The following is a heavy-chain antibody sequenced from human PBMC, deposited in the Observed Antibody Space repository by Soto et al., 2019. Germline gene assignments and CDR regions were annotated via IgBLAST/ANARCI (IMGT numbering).Heavy chain of an antibody. Sequence: QVQLVQSGAEVKKPGASVKVSCKASGYTFTSYAMHWVRQAPGQRLEWMGWINAGNGKTKYSQKFQGRVTITRDTSASTAYMELSSLRSEDTAVYYCAKYTAPSDVWGQGTTVTVSS. V-gene: IGHV1-3*01. CDR1: GYTFTSYA. J-gene: IGHJ6*02. CDR2: INAGNGKT. D-gene: IGHD2-2*02. CDR3: AKYTAPSDV.